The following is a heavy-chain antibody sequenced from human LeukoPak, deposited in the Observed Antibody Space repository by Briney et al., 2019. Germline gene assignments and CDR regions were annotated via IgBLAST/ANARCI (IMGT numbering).Heavy chain of an antibody. Sequence: ASVKVSCKASGYTFTGYYIHWVRQAPGQGLEWMGWINPNSAGTNYAQKFQGRVTMTRDTSISTAYMELTRLRSDDTAVYFCARSGYSYGYYYYYYMDVWGKGTTVTVSS. CDR2: INPNSAGT. D-gene: IGHD5-18*01. J-gene: IGHJ6*03. CDR1: GYTFTGYY. V-gene: IGHV1-2*02. CDR3: ARSGYSYGYYYYYYMDV.